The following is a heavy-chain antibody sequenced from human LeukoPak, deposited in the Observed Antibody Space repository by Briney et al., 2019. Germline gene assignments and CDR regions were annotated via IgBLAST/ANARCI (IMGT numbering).Heavy chain of an antibody. Sequence: LAGGSLRLSCAASGFTFSSYEMNWVRQAPGKGLEWVSYISGSGSTRYYTDSVKGRFTISRDHAKNSLYLQMNSLRAEDTAVYYCVRDPGIAGTSYWGQGTLVTVSS. D-gene: IGHD1-20*01. V-gene: IGHV3-48*03. J-gene: IGHJ4*02. CDR1: GFTFSSYE. CDR3: VRDPGIAGTSY. CDR2: ISGSGSTR.